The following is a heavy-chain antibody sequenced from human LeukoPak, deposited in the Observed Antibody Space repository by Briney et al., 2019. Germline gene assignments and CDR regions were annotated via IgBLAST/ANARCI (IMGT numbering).Heavy chain of an antibody. CDR3: ASPNTFFGGFIPPFDY. CDR2: IYYSGST. Sequence: SETLSLTCTVSGGSISSGGYYWSWIRQHPGKGLEWIGYIYYSGSTYYNPSLKSRVTISVDTSKNQFSLKLSSVTAADTAVYSCASPNTFFGGFIPPFDYGGQGPRVPVPS. J-gene: IGHJ4*02. CDR1: GGSISSGGYY. V-gene: IGHV4-31*03. D-gene: IGHD3-3*01.